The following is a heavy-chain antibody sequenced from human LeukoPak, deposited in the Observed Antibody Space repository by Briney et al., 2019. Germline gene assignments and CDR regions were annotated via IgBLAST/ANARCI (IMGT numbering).Heavy chain of an antibody. D-gene: IGHD1-1*01. J-gene: IGHJ1*01. V-gene: IGHV3-30*04. Sequence: GGSLRLSCAASGFTFSSCAMHWVRQAPGKGLEWVAVISYDGSNKYYADSVKGRSTISRDNSKNTLYLQMNSLRAEDTAVYYCARDMVGTSEYFQHWGQGTLVTVSS. CDR2: ISYDGSNK. CDR3: ARDMVGTSEYFQH. CDR1: GFTFSSCA.